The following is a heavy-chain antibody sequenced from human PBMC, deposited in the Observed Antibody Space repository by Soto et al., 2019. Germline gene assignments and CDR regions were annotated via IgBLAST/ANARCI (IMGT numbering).Heavy chain of an antibody. CDR3: ARVEAVAGLYNYHGLDV. CDR1: GGTFSNYA. J-gene: IGHJ6*02. CDR2: IVPIFGTT. D-gene: IGHD6-19*01. V-gene: IGHV1-69*13. Sequence: SVKVSCKVSGGTFSNYAIDWVRLAPGHGLEWMCGIVPIFGTTYYTQKFQGRATIIADDSTTTAYLEMSSLRSEDTAIYYCARVEAVAGLYNYHGLDVWGQGTAVTVSS.